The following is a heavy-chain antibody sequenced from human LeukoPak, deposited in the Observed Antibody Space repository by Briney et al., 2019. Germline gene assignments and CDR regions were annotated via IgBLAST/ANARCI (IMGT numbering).Heavy chain of an antibody. CDR2: IYYSGST. CDR1: GGSISSYY. D-gene: IGHD2-2*01. Sequence: SETLSLTCTVSGGSISSYYWSWIRQPPGKGLEWIGYIYYSGSTNYNPSLKSRVTISVGTSKNQFSLKLSSVTAADTAVYYCARVSIVPADSTYYYYYYMDVWGKGTTVTVSS. CDR3: ARVSIVPADSTYYYYYYMDV. V-gene: IGHV4-59*01. J-gene: IGHJ6*03.